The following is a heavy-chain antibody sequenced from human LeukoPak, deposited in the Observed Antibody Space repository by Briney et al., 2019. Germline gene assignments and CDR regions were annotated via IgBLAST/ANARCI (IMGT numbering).Heavy chain of an antibody. CDR3: AKDTDGAAAGTTWGH. J-gene: IGHJ4*02. CDR2: ISWNSGSI. CDR1: GFTFDDYA. D-gene: IGHD6-13*01. Sequence: GGSLRLSCAASGFTFDDYAMHWVRQAPGKGLEWVSGISWNSGSIGYADSVRGRFTISRDNAKNSLYLQMNSLRAEDTALYYCAKDTDGAAAGTTWGHWGQGTLVTVSS. V-gene: IGHV3-9*01.